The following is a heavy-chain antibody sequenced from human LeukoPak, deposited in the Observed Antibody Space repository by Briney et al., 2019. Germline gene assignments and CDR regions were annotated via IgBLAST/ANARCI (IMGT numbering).Heavy chain of an antibody. J-gene: IGHJ3*02. V-gene: IGHV3-49*04. CDR1: GFTFGDYA. CDR2: IRSKAYGGTT. Sequence: PGGSLRLSCTASGFTFGDYAMSWVRQAPGKGREWVGFIRSKAYGGTTEYAASVKGRFTISRDDSKSIAYLQMNSLKTEDTAVYYCTRVASSGAFDIWGQGTMVTVSS. CDR3: TRVASSGAFDI. D-gene: IGHD3-22*01.